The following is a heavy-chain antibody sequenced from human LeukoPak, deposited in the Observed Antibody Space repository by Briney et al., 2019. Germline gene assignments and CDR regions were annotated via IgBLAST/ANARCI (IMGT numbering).Heavy chain of an antibody. CDR1: GGSISSSSYY. D-gene: IGHD5-18*01. V-gene: IGHV4-39*01. CDR2: IYYSGST. CDR3: ARGVGRIGYSFDY. J-gene: IGHJ4*02. Sequence: SETLSLTCTVSGGSISSSSYYWGWIRQPPGKGLEWIGSIYYSGSTYYNPSLKSRVTISVGTSKNQFSLKLSSVTAADTAVYYCARGVGRIGYSFDYRGQGTLVTVSS.